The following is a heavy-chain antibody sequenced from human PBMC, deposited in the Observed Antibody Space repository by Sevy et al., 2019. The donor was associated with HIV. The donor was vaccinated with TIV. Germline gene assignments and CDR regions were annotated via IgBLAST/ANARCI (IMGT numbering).Heavy chain of an antibody. CDR3: ARGAYYRGRGYSYGYRPDYYCGMDV. V-gene: IGHV3-21*01. D-gene: IGHD5-18*01. CDR2: ISSSSSYI. Sequence: GGSLRLSCAASGFTFSSYSMNWVRQAPGKGLEWVSSISSSSSYIYYADSVKGRFTISRDNAKNSLYLQMTSLRAEDTAVYYCARGAYYRGRGYSYGYRPDYYCGMDVWGQGTTVTVS. J-gene: IGHJ6*02. CDR1: GFTFSSYS.